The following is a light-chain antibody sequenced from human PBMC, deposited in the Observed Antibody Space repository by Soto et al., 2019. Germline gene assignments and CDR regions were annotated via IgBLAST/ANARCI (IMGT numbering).Light chain of an antibody. CDR2: EGS. Sequence: QSALTQPASVSGSPGQSITISCTRTSSDVGSYNLVSWYQQHSGKAPKLMIYEGSKRPSGVSNRFSGSKYGNTASLTLSGLQAEDEAEYDCCSYACSSGDVVFGGGTKLTVL. CDR3: CSYACSSGDVV. V-gene: IGLV2-23*01. J-gene: IGLJ2*01. CDR1: SSDVGSYNL.